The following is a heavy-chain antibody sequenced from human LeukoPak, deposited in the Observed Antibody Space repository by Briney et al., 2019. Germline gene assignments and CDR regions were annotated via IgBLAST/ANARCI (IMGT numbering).Heavy chain of an antibody. CDR1: GFTFSSYA. D-gene: IGHD4-17*01. J-gene: IGHJ4*02. V-gene: IGHV3-30-3*01. CDR3: ARGGLYGDYAYFDY. CDR2: ITYDGNNE. Sequence: GRALRLSCAASGFTFSSYAMHWVRQAPGKGLEWVAVITYDGNNEYYADSVKGRFTISRDNSKNTLYLQMNSLRAEDTAVYYCARGGLYGDYAYFDYWGQGTLVTVSS.